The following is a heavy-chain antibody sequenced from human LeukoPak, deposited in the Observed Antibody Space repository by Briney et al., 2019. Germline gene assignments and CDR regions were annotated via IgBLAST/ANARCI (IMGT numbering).Heavy chain of an antibody. CDR2: ISRDGSKK. CDR3: ATWGGAAADFSGPFDD. CDR1: GFTFSTYE. V-gene: IGHV3-30*04. Sequence: GGSLRLSCAASGFTFSTYEMHWVRQTPGRGLEWVAVISRDGSKKYYADSVKGRFTMSRDNSKNTLYLQMNSLRAEDTSVYYCATWGGAAADFSGPFDDWGQGTRIIVSS. D-gene: IGHD6-13*01. J-gene: IGHJ5*02.